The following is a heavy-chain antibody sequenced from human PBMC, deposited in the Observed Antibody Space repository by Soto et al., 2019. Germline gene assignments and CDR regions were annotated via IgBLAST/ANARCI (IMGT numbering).Heavy chain of an antibody. J-gene: IGHJ4*02. CDR2: IYYSGST. V-gene: IGHV4-39*01. Sequence: SETLSLTCTVSGGSISSSSYYWGWIRQPPGKGLEWIGSIYYSGSTYYNPSLKSRVTISVDTSKNQFSLKLSSVTAADTAVYYCARQEDMITFGGVIPDYWGQGTLVTVSS. D-gene: IGHD3-16*02. CDR1: GGSISSSSYY. CDR3: ARQEDMITFGGVIPDY.